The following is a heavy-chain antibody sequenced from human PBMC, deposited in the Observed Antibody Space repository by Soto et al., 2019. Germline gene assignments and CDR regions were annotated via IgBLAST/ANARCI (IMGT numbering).Heavy chain of an antibody. J-gene: IGHJ3*02. D-gene: IGHD3-22*01. CDR1: GGTFSSYA. Sequence: QVQLVQSGAEVKKPGSSVKVSCKASGGTFSSYAISWVRQAPGQGLEWMGGIIPIFGTANYAQKFQGRVTITADGSTSTAYMELSSLRSEDTAVYYCATPRRDYYDSSGYIDAFDIWGQGTMVTVSS. V-gene: IGHV1-69*01. CDR3: ATPRRDYYDSSGYIDAFDI. CDR2: IIPIFGTA.